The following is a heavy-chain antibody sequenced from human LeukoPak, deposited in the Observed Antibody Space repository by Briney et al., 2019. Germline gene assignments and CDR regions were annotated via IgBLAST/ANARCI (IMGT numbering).Heavy chain of an antibody. D-gene: IGHD1-1*01. Sequence: GGSLRPSCAASGFAFSGSALHWVRQASGKGLEWVGRIKSKANNYATAYAASVNGRFTVSRDDSKNTAYLQMNSLKTEDTAVYYCTRLESGMDVRAEGPRSPSPQ. CDR2: IKSKANNYAT. J-gene: IGHJ6*04. CDR1: GFAFSGSA. CDR3: TRLESGMDV. V-gene: IGHV3-73*01.